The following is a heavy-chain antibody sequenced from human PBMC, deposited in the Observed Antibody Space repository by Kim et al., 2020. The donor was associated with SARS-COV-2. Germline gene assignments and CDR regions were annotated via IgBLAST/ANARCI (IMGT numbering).Heavy chain of an antibody. D-gene: IGHD6-19*01. CDR3: ARHDAMSGWYGAFDI. J-gene: IGHJ3*02. Sequence: PALRSRVTISVDTSKNQFSLKLSSVTAADTAVYYCARHDAMSGWYGAFDIWGQGTMVTVSS. V-gene: IGHV4-61*07.